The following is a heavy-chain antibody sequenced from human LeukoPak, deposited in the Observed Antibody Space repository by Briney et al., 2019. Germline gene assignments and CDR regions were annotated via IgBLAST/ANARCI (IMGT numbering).Heavy chain of an antibody. CDR1: GGSISTNY. Sequence: KTSETLSLTCTVSGGSISTNYWSWIRQPPGKGLEWIGNIFYSGRNNYNPSLKSRVTTSVDTSKNQFSLKLSSVTAADTAVYYCARLNIKNWNDVLGWFDPWGQGTLVTVSS. CDR3: ARLNIKNWNDVLGWFDP. V-gene: IGHV4-59*08. D-gene: IGHD1-1*01. CDR2: IFYSGRN. J-gene: IGHJ5*02.